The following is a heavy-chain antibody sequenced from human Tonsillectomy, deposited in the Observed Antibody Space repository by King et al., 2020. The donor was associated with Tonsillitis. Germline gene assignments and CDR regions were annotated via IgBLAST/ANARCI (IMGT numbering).Heavy chain of an antibody. V-gene: IGHV1-69*09. CDR3: ARDAGYCSGGSCFGYYYYYMAV. CDR2: IIPLLGIA. J-gene: IGHJ6*03. CDR1: GGIFSAYA. Sequence: QLVQSGAEVKKPGSSVKVSCKASGGIFSAYAISWVRQAPGQGLEWMGRIIPLLGIANYAQKFQGRVTITADKSTSTAYMELSSLRSEDTAVYYCARDAGYCSGGSCFGYYYYYMAVWGKGTTVTVSS. D-gene: IGHD2-15*01.